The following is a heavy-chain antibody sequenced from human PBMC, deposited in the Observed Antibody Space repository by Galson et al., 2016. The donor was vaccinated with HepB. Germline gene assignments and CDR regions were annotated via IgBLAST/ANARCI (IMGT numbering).Heavy chain of an antibody. D-gene: IGHD1-26*01. CDR2: ISYDGRNK. CDR3: ARDQYTGSHREVFDI. V-gene: IGHV3-30*04. J-gene: IGHJ3*02. Sequence: SLRLSCAASGFTFSRNAMHGVRQAPGKVLEWLAVISYDGRNKEYADSVRGRFTVSRDSAKNSVYLQMNSLRDEDTAVYYCARDQYTGSHREVFDIWSPGTMVTVSS. CDR1: GFTFSRNA.